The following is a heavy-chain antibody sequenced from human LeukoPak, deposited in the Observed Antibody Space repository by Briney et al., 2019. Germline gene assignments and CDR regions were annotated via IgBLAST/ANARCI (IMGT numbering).Heavy chain of an antibody. CDR1: GFTFSSYG. J-gene: IGHJ3*02. CDR3: ARPARRYFDWLFHAFDI. V-gene: IGHV3-33*01. CDR2: IWYDGSNK. D-gene: IGHD3-9*01. Sequence: PGGSLRLSCAASGFTFSSYGMHWVRQAPGKGLEWVAVIWYDGSNKYYADSVKGRFTISRDNSKNTLYLQMNSLRAEDTAVYYCARPARRYFDWLFHAFDIWGKGTMVTVSS.